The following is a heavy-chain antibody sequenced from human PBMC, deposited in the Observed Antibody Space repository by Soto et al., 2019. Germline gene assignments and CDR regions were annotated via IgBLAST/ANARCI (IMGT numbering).Heavy chain of an antibody. CDR3: ARGWYEGY. CDR2: IYYSGST. Sequence: SETLSLTCTVSGGSIRSYYWSWIRQPPGKGLEWIGYIYYSGSTIYNPSLKSRVTMSVDTSKNQFSLKLNSVTAADTAVYYCARGWYEGYWGQGTLVTVSS. D-gene: IGHD6-13*01. J-gene: IGHJ4*01. V-gene: IGHV4-59*01. CDR1: GGSIRSYY.